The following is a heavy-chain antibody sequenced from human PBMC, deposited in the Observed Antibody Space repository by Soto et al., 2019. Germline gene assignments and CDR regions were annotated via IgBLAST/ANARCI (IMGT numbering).Heavy chain of an antibody. CDR3: ARDNWNTV. J-gene: IGHJ3*01. CDR1: VFTFSNYW. V-gene: IGHV3-74*01. Sequence: GGSLRLSCAASVFTFSNYWMHWVRQVPGKGLVWVSRVNGDGSSTFYADSVKGRFTISRDNAENTVFLQMNSLRAEDTAVYYCARDNWNTVWGQGTMVTVSS. D-gene: IGHD1-20*01. CDR2: VNGDGSST.